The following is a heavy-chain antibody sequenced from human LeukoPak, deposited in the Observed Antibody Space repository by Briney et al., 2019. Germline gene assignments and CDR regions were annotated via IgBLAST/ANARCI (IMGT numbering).Heavy chain of an antibody. Sequence: GASVKVSCKASGGTFSSYAISWVRQAPGQGLEWMGGIIPIFGTANYAQKFQGRVTITADESTSTAYMELSSLRSEDTAVYYCARDERGIVVVTAMGPYFDYWGQGTLVTVSS. CDR2: IIPIFGTA. J-gene: IGHJ4*02. D-gene: IGHD2-21*02. V-gene: IGHV1-69*13. CDR1: GGTFSSYA. CDR3: ARDERGIVVVTAMGPYFDY.